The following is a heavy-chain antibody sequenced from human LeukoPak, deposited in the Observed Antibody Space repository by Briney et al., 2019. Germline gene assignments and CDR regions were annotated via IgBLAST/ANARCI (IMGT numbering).Heavy chain of an antibody. J-gene: IGHJ4*02. CDR2: IIPIFGTA. CDR3: ARASDSSGSTDGY. Sequence: SVKVSCKAYGGTFSSYAISCVRQVPGQGLEWMGGIIPIFGTANYAQKFQGRVTITADESTSTAYMELSSLRSEDTAVYYCARASDSSGSTDGYWGQGTLVTVSS. D-gene: IGHD3-22*01. V-gene: IGHV1-69*13. CDR1: GGTFSSYA.